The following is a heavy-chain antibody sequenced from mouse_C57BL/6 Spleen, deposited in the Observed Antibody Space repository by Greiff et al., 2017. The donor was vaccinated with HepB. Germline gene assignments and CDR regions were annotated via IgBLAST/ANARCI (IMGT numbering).Heavy chain of an antibody. V-gene: IGHV1-15*01. J-gene: IGHJ3*01. D-gene: IGHD3-1*01. CDR3: TRRGYSFAY. Sequence: VQRVESGAELVRPGASVTLSCKASGYTFTDYEMHWVKQTPVHGLEWIGAIDPETGGTAYNQKFKGKAILTADKSSSTAYMELRSLTSEDSAVYYCTRRGYSFAYWGQGTLVTVSA. CDR1: GYTFTDYE. CDR2: IDPETGGT.